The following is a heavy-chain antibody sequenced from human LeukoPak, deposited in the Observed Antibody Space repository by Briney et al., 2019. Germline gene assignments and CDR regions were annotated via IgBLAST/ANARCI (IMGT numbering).Heavy chain of an antibody. Sequence: GGSLRLSCLASGFTFSSYGMTWVRQAPGKGLEWVSRISDSGGSRYYADSVKGRFTISRDNSKNTLYLQVKSLRAEDTAVYYCAPFYDSTSYYPLTYWGQGTLVTVSS. V-gene: IGHV3-23*01. CDR2: ISDSGGSR. CDR1: GFTFSSYG. D-gene: IGHD3-22*01. CDR3: APFYDSTSYYPLTY. J-gene: IGHJ4*02.